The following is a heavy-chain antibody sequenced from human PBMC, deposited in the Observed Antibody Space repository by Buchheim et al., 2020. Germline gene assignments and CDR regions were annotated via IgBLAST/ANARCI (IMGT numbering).Heavy chain of an antibody. CDR2: INHSGRS. J-gene: IGHJ6*03. Sequence: QVQLQQWGAGVLKPSEPVSLTCAVYGGSFSGYFWTWIRQTPGKGLEWIGEINHSGRSNYNPSLKGRLTISVDTSKNQFSLKLRSVTAADTGLYYCARGRFLEWLSTRRNHYMDVWGKGTT. CDR3: ARGRFLEWLSTRRNHYMDV. CDR1: GGSFSGYF. D-gene: IGHD3-3*01. V-gene: IGHV4-34*01.